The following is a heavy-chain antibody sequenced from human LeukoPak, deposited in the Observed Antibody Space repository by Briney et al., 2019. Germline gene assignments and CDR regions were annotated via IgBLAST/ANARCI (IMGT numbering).Heavy chain of an antibody. D-gene: IGHD3-16*02. Sequence: KTSETLSLTCTVSGGSISSYYWSWIRQPAGKGLEWIGRIYTSGSTNYNPSLKSRVTMSVDTSKNQFSLKLSSVTAADTAVYYCARELYYDYVWGSYRSYYFDYWGQGTLVTVFS. CDR2: IYTSGST. J-gene: IGHJ4*02. CDR1: GGSISSYY. CDR3: ARELYYDYVWGSYRSYYFDY. V-gene: IGHV4-4*07.